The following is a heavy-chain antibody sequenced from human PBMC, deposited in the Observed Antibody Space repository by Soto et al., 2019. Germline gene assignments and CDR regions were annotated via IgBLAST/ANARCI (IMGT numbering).Heavy chain of an antibody. J-gene: IGHJ5*02. CDR2: INHSGST. CDR3: AISLTFPYVDFWSKKIGSPHS. Sequence: SETLSLTCAVYGGSFSGYYGSWIRQPPGKGLEWIGEINHSGSTTYNPSLKSRVTISVDTSKNQFSLRLSSVTDADTAVYYCAISLTFPYVDFWSKKIGSPHSWGRGTLVTVPS. D-gene: IGHD3-3*01. CDR1: GGSFSGYY. V-gene: IGHV4-34*01.